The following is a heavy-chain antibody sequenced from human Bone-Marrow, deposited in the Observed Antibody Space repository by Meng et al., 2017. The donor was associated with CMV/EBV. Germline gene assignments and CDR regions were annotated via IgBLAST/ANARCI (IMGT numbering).Heavy chain of an antibody. V-gene: IGHV1-2*02. CDR2: LNPNTGGT. CDR3: ARIAAAVTFDY. CDR1: GYTLTDYY. J-gene: IGHJ4*02. Sequence: ASVKVSCKASGYTLTDYYIHWARQAPGQGLEWMGWLNPNTGGTIYAQKFQGRVTMTRDTSINTAYIDLSGLRSDDTAVYYCARIAAAVTFDYWGQGTLVTVSS. D-gene: IGHD6-13*01.